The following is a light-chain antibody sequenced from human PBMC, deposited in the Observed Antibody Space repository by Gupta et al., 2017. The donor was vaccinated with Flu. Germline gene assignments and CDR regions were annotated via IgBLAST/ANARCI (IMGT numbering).Light chain of an antibody. V-gene: IGKV1-12*01. CDR2: AAS. CDR3: QQASNFPRT. Sequence: VGDRVTLTCRASQGINNWLAWYQQKPGKAPKLLIYAASSLQSGVPSRFSGSGSGTEFTLTIGSLQPEDFATYYCQQASNFPRTFGQGTKVEIK. J-gene: IGKJ1*01. CDR1: QGINNW.